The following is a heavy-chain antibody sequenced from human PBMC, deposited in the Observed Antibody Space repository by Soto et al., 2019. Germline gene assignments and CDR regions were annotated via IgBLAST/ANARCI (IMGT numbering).Heavy chain of an antibody. J-gene: IGHJ4*02. CDR3: ARASIYYYDSTHFDY. CDR2: IYHSGST. D-gene: IGHD3-22*01. V-gene: IGHV4-4*02. CDR1: GGSISSSNW. Sequence: SETLSLTCAVSGGSISSSNWWSWVRQPPGKGLEWIGEIYHSGSTNYNPSLKSRVTISVDKSKNQFSLKLSSVTAADTAVYYCARASIYYYDSTHFDYWGQGTLVTVSS.